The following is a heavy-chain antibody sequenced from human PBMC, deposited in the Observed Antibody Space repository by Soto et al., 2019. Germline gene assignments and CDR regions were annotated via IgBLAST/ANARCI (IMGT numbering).Heavy chain of an antibody. CDR2: FDPEDGET. CDR3: ATFWRRNWNYY. Sequence: GTSVKVSCTVCGESLTELSMHWVRQAPGKGLEWMGGFDPEDGETIYAQKFQGRVTMTEDTSTDTAYMELSSLRSEDTAVYYCATFWRRNWNYYWGQGTLVTVS. V-gene: IGHV1-24*01. J-gene: IGHJ4*02. CDR1: GESLTELS. D-gene: IGHD1-1*01.